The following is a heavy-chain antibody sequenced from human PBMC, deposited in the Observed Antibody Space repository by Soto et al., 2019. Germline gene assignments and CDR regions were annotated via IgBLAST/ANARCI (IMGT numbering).Heavy chain of an antibody. V-gene: IGHV3-48*03. Sequence: PGGSLRLSCAASGFTFSGYEMNWARQAPGKGLEWVSYISGSGSTIYYADSVKGRFTISRDNARDSLYLQMNSLRAEDTAVYYCAREVVVFGVIIPTPMDVWGQGTTVTVSS. J-gene: IGHJ6*02. CDR1: GFTFSGYE. D-gene: IGHD3-22*01. CDR2: ISGSGSTI. CDR3: AREVVVFGVIIPTPMDV.